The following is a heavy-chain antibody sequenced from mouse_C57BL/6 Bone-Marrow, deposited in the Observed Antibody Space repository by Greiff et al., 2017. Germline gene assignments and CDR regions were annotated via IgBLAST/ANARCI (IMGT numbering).Heavy chain of an antibody. Sequence: QVQLQQSGAELAKPGASVKLSCKASGYTFTSYWMHWVKQRPGQGLEWIGYINPSSGYTKYNQKFKDKATLTADKSSSIAYMQLSSLTYEDSAVYYCAIITTVVAPEVWGTGTTVTVSS. CDR1: GYTFTSYW. CDR2: INPSSGYT. CDR3: AIITTVVAPEV. D-gene: IGHD1-1*01. J-gene: IGHJ1*03. V-gene: IGHV1-7*01.